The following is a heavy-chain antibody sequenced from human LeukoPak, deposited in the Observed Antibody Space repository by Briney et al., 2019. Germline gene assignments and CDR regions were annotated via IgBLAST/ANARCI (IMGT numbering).Heavy chain of an antibody. CDR2: INSDGSST. Sequence: GGSLRLSCAASGFTFSSYWMHWVRQAPGKGLVWVSRINSDGSSTSYADSVKGRFTISRDNAKNTLYLQMNSLRAEDTAVYYCARDATRSYDSSGCYSGAFDIWGQGTMVTVSS. CDR3: ARDATRSYDSSGCYSGAFDI. J-gene: IGHJ3*02. V-gene: IGHV3-74*01. D-gene: IGHD3-22*01. CDR1: GFTFSSYW.